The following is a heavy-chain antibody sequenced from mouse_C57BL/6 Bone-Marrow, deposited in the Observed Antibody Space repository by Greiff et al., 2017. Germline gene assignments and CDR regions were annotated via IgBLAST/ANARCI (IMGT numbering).Heavy chain of an antibody. J-gene: IGHJ4*01. CDR1: GYTFTSYW. CDR3: ARRVYAMDY. V-gene: IGHV1-59*01. CDR2: IDPSDSYT. Sequence: QVQLQQPGAELVRPGTSVKLSCKASGYTFTSYWMHWVKQTPGQGLEWIGVIDPSDSYTNYTQKFKGKATLTVGTSSSTACRQLSSLSSEDSGVYYCARRVYAMDYWGQGTAVTGSS.